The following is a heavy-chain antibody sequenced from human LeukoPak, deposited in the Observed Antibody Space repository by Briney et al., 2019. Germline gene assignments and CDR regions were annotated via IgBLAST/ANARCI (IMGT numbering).Heavy chain of an antibody. CDR2: IYHSGST. CDR3: ARDVKYYDSSGSLDY. CDR1: GYSISSGYY. V-gene: IGHV4-38-2*02. D-gene: IGHD3-22*01. Sequence: SETLSLTCTVSGYSISSGYYWGWIRKPPGKGLEWIGEIYHSGSTNYNPSLKSRVTISVDKSKNQFSLKLSSVTAADTAVYYCARDVKYYDSSGSLDYWGQGTLVTVSS. J-gene: IGHJ4*02.